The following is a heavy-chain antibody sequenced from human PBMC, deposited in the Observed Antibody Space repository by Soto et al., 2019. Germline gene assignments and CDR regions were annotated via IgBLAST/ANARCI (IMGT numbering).Heavy chain of an antibody. CDR3: SRVDPGETSPFDH. CDR1: GYIFTSYY. Sequence: GASVKVSCKASGYIFTSYYIHWVRQAPGQGLEWMGWINPFDGSRMFAQSFQGRVTMTRDTSTSTVYMEVSSLRSEDTAMYYCSRVDPGETSPFDHWGQGTLVTVSS. V-gene: IGHV1-46*03. J-gene: IGHJ4*02. D-gene: IGHD3-10*01. CDR2: INPFDGSR.